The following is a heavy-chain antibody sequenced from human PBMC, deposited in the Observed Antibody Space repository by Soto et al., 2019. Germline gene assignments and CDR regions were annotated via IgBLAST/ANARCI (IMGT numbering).Heavy chain of an antibody. CDR1: RFTFTSYA. D-gene: IGHD1-26*01. V-gene: IGHV3-23*01. Sequence: GGSLRLSCVASRFTFTSYAMSWVRQAPGKGLEWVAAISASGGATIHADSVKGRLTISRDNSKNTLYLQMNSLRAEDTAVYYCAKDVEGGSLFRGAFDYWGQGTQVTVSS. CDR3: AKDVEGGSLFRGAFDY. CDR2: ISASGGAT. J-gene: IGHJ4*02.